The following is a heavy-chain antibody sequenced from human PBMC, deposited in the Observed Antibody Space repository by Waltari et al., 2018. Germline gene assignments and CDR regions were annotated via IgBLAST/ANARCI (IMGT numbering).Heavy chain of an antibody. CDR3: ARVANWNFRDYHYGMDV. V-gene: IGHV3-53*01. Sequence: EVQLVESGGGLIQPGGSLRLSCAASGFTVSSNYMNWVRQGPGKGLEWVSVFSSGGSTYHADSVKGRFTITRDISKNMVYLQMDSLRAEDTAVYYCARVANWNFRDYHYGMDVWGQGTTVTVSS. CDR1: GFTVSSNY. J-gene: IGHJ6*02. D-gene: IGHD1-7*01. CDR2: FSSGGST.